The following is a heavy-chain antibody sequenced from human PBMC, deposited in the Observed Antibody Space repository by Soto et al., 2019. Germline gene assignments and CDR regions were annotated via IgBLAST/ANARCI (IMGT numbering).Heavy chain of an antibody. CDR2: IGGSSGHI. V-gene: IGHV3-21*01. J-gene: IGHJ4*02. D-gene: IGHD3-22*01. Sequence: GGSLRLSCAASGFTFSSYSMVWVRQAPEKGLEWVSSIGGSSGHIYYADSLKGRFTISRDNAKNSLYLQMNSLRVDDTAVYYCAKSPGMYYYDSSGYYHYDYWGQGTLVTVSS. CDR1: GFTFSSYS. CDR3: AKSPGMYYYDSSGYYHYDY.